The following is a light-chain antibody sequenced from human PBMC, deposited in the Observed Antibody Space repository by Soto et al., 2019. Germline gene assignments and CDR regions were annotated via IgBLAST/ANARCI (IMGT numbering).Light chain of an antibody. V-gene: IGKV3-20*01. J-gene: IGKJ4*01. Sequence: EIVLTQSPGTLSLSPGERATLSCRASQSVSSNYLAWYQQKPGQAPRLLIYGASSRATGILDRFSGSESGTDFTLTISTLEPQDFAVYYCQQYGSSRELTFGGETKVDIK. CDR1: QSVSSNY. CDR3: QQYGSSRELT. CDR2: GAS.